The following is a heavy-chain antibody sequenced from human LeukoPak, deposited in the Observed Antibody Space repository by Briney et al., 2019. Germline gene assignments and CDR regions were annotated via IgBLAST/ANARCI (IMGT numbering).Heavy chain of an antibody. CDR3: ARRAYSSSYNWFDP. J-gene: IGHJ5*02. D-gene: IGHD6-13*01. V-gene: IGHV4-61*05. CDR2: IYYSGST. Sequence: KSSETLSLTCTVSGGSISSSSYYWGWIRQPPGKGLEWIGYIYYSGSTNYNPSLKSRVTISVDTSKNQFSLKLSSVTAADTAVYYCARRAYSSSYNWFDPWGQGTLVTVSS. CDR1: GGSISSSSYY.